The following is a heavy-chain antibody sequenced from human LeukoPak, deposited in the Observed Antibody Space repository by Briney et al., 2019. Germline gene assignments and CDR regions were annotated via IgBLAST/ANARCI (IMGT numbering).Heavy chain of an antibody. J-gene: IGHJ1*01. CDR1: GFTFDDYG. Sequence: GGSLRLSCAASGFTFDDYGMSWVRQAPGKGLEWVAVISYDGSNKYYADSVKGRFTISRDNSKNTLYLQMNSLRAEDTAVYYCAKDYGGNFQHWGQGTLVTVSS. V-gene: IGHV3-30*18. D-gene: IGHD4-23*01. CDR2: ISYDGSNK. CDR3: AKDYGGNFQH.